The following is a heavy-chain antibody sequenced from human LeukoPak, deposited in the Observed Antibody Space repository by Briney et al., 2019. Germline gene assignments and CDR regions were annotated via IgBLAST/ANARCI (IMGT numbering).Heavy chain of an antibody. CDR1: GYTFTSYD. D-gene: IGHD2-2*01. CDR3: ARGPLVDIVVVWNWFDP. J-gene: IGHJ5*02. V-gene: IGHV1-8*03. Sequence: ASVKVSCKASGYTFTSYDINWVRQATGQGLEWMGWMNPNSGNTGYAQKFQGRVTITRNTSISTAYMELSSLRSEDTAVYYCARGPLVDIVVVWNWFDPWGQGTLVTVSS. CDR2: MNPNSGNT.